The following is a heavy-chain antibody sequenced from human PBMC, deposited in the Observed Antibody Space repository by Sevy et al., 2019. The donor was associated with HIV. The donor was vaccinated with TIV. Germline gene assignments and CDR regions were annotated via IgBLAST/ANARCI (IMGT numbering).Heavy chain of an antibody. V-gene: IGHV3-30-3*01. J-gene: IGHJ4*02. Sequence: GGSLRLSCAASGFTFSSYAMHWVRQAPGKGLEWVAVISYDGSNKYYADSVKGRFTISRDNSKNTLYLQMNSLRAEDTAVYYCARDQEWLVRGSIVYYFDYWGQRTLVTVSS. CDR2: ISYDGSNK. CDR3: ARDQEWLVRGSIVYYFDY. CDR1: GFTFSSYA. D-gene: IGHD6-19*01.